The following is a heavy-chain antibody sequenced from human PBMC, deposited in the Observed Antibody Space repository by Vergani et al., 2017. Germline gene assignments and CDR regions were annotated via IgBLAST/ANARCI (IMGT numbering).Heavy chain of an antibody. J-gene: IGHJ4*02. D-gene: IGHD6-19*01. CDR1: GGTFSSYA. CDR3: ARDPSVAGTGQVDY. V-gene: IGHV1-69*09. CDR2: IIPILGIA. Sequence: VQLVQSGAEVKKPGSSVKVSCKASGGTFSSYAISWVRQAPGQGLEWMGRIIPILGIANYAQKFQGRVTITADKSTSTAYMELSSLRSEDTAVYYCARDPSVAGTGQVDYWGQGTLVTVSS.